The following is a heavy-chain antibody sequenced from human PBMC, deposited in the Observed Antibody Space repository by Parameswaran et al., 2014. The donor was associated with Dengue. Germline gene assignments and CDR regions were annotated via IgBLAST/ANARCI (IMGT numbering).Heavy chain of an antibody. D-gene: IGHD6-6*01. J-gene: IGHJ5*02. Sequence: SWVRQAPGQGLEWMGGIIPIFGTANYAQKFQGRVTITADESTSTAYMELSSLRSEDTAVYYCATLEYSSSFYNWFDPWGQGTLVTVSS. CDR2: IIPIFGTA. V-gene: IGHV1-69*01. CDR3: ATLEYSSSFYNWFDP.